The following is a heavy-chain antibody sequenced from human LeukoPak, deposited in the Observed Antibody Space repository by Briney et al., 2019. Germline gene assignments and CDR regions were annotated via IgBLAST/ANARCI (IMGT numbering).Heavy chain of an antibody. D-gene: IGHD3-9*01. J-gene: IGHJ1*01. Sequence: SVKVSCKASGGTFSSYAISWVRQAPGQGLEWMGGIIPIFGTANYAQKFQGRVTITADESTSTAYMELSSLRSEDTAVYCCARVASNYDILTGYYKDWGQGTLVTVSS. CDR1: GGTFSSYA. CDR2: IIPIFGTA. V-gene: IGHV1-69*01. CDR3: ARVASNYDILTGYYKD.